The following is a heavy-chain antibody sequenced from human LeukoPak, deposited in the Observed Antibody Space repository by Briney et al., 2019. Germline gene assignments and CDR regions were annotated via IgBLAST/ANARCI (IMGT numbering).Heavy chain of an antibody. CDR3: ARDHGTVAGRWVTDSDY. CDR2: ISSGSRYI. J-gene: IGHJ4*02. D-gene: IGHD6-19*01. V-gene: IGHV3-21*01. CDR1: GFTFSSYT. Sequence: GESLRLSCAASGFTFSSYTMNWVRQAPGKGLQWVSSISSGSRYIFYADSLKGRFTISRDNAKNPLYLQMTSLRAEDTAVYYCARDHGTVAGRWVTDSDYWGQGTLVTVSS.